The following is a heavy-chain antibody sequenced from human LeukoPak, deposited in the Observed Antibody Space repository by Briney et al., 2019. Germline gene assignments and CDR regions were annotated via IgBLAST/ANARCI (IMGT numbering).Heavy chain of an antibody. CDR1: GFTFSSYG. J-gene: IGHJ4*02. V-gene: IGHV3-33*01. CDR3: ARDLAVAGTPYYFDY. CDR2: IWYDGSNK. Sequence: GGSLRLSCAASGFTFSSYGMHWVRQAPGKGLEWVAVIWYDGSNKYYADSVKGRFTISRDNSKNTLYPQMNSLRAEDTAVYYCARDLAVAGTPYYFDYWGQGTLVTVSS. D-gene: IGHD6-19*01.